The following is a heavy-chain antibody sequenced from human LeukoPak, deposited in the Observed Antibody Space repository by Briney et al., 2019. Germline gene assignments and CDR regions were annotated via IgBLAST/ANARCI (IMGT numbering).Heavy chain of an antibody. CDR3: AKSLAALRPVPYYFDY. CDR1: GFTFSSYG. V-gene: IGHV3-23*01. Sequence: PGGSLRLSCAASGFTFSSYGMSWVRQAPGKGLEWVSAISGSGGSTYYADSVKGRFTISRDNSKNTLYLQMNSLRAEDTAVYYCAKSLAALRPVPYYFDYWGQGTLVTVSS. D-gene: IGHD6-13*01. CDR2: ISGSGGST. J-gene: IGHJ4*02.